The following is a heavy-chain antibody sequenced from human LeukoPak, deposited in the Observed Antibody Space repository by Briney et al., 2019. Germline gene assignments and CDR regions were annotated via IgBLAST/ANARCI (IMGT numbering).Heavy chain of an antibody. Sequence: PSETLSLTCTVSGVSISSSSYYWGWIRQPPGKGLEWIGSIYYSGSTYYNPSLKSRVTISVDTSNNQFSLKLRSVTAADTAVYYCARSHPDYYDSSGYLFDYWGQGTLVTVSS. J-gene: IGHJ4*02. CDR3: ARSHPDYYDSSGYLFDY. CDR1: GVSISSSSYY. CDR2: IYYSGST. V-gene: IGHV4-39*01. D-gene: IGHD3-22*01.